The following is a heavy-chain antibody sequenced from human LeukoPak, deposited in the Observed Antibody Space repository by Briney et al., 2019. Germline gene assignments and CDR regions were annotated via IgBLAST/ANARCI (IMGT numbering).Heavy chain of an antibody. J-gene: IGHJ6*02. CDR2: ISGSGGNT. CDR3: AKGYYYGMDV. CDR1: GFIVSSNY. V-gene: IGHV3-23*01. Sequence: GGSLRLSCAASGFIVSSNYMTWVRQAPGKGLEWVSGISGSGGNTYYADSVKGRVTISRDNSKNTLYLQMNSLRAEDTAVYYCAKGYYYGMDVWGQGTTVTVSS.